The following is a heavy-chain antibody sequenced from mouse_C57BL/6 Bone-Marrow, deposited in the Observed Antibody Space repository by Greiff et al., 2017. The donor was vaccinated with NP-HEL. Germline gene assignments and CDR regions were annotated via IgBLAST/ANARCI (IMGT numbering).Heavy chain of an antibody. V-gene: IGHV1-64*01. CDR2: IHPNSGST. CDR3: ASRGPAWFAY. J-gene: IGHJ3*01. CDR1: GYTFTSYW. Sequence: QVQLQQPGAELVKPGASAKLSCKASGYTFTSYWMHWVKQRPGQGLEWIGMIHPNSGSTNYNEKFKSKATLTVDKSSSTAYMQLSSLTSEDSAVYYCASRGPAWFAYWGQGTLVTVSA.